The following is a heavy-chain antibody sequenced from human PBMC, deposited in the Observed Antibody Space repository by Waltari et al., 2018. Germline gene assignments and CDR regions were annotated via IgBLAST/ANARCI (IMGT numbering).Heavy chain of an antibody. J-gene: IGHJ4*02. CDR3: AKEGYSSSFDY. CDR1: GCTFSSYG. V-gene: IGHV3-30*18. D-gene: IGHD6-13*01. CDR2: ISDDGSKK. Sequence: QVQLVESGGGVVQPGRSLRLSCAASGCTFSSYGMHWVRQAPGKGVEWVAVISDDGSKKCYADSVKGRFTISRDNSKNTRYLQMNSLRAEDTAVYYCAKEGYSSSFDYWGQGTLVTVSS.